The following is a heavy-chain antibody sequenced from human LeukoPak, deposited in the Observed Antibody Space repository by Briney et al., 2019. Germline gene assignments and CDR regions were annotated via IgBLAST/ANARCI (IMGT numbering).Heavy chain of an antibody. Sequence: ASVKVSCKASGYTFTSYDINWVRQAPGQGLEWMGWISAYNGNTNHAQNLQGRVTMTTDTSTSTAYMELRSLRSEDTAVYYCAFSSVYGGNLDYWGQGTLVTVSS. CDR2: ISAYNGNT. CDR3: AFSSVYGGNLDY. CDR1: GYTFTSYD. J-gene: IGHJ4*02. V-gene: IGHV1-18*01. D-gene: IGHD4-23*01.